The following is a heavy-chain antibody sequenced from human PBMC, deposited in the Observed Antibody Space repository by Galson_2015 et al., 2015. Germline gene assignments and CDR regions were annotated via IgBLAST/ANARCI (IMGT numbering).Heavy chain of an antibody. D-gene: IGHD3-10*01. CDR1: GFTLSDYY. J-gene: IGHJ3*02. CDR2: ISGSSTYT. Sequence: SLRLSCAASGFTLSDYYMSWIRQAPGKGLEWVSYISGSSTYTNYADSVKGRFTISRDSPMNSVYLQMDSLRAEDTAVYYCARDPITMVRGVIWDAFDIWGQGTMVTVSS. V-gene: IGHV3-11*06. CDR3: ARDPITMVRGVIWDAFDI.